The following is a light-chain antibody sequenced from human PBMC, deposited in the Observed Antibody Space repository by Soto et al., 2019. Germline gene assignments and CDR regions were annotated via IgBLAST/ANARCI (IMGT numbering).Light chain of an antibody. J-gene: IGLJ3*02. V-gene: IGLV1-40*01. CDR3: SLYTSSSTWV. CDR2: GHN. CDR1: YSNIGAGYE. Sequence: QSVLTQPPSVSGAPGQRVTISCSGSYSNIGAGYEVHWYQQVPGTAPKLLVSGHNNRPSGVPDRFSGSKSGNTASLTISGLQAEDEADYYCSLYTSSSTWVFGGGTKLTVL.